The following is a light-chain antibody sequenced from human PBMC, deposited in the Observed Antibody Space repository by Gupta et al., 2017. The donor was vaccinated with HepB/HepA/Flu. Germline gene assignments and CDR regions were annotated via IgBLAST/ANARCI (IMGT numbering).Light chain of an antibody. V-gene: IGKV3-20*01. CDR1: QSVNTY. Sequence: EIVLTLSLGIRSLSSGERATLSCRASQSVNTYLAWYQQRPGQAPRLLIYDASSRATGIPGRFSGSGSGTDFTLTISRLEPEDFAVYYCQQYGSTPRTFGQGTKVEIK. CDR2: DAS. CDR3: QQYGSTPRT. J-gene: IGKJ1*01.